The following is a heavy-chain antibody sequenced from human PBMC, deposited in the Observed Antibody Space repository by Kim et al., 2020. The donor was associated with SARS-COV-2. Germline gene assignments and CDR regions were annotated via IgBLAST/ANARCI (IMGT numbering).Heavy chain of an antibody. Sequence: GGSLRLSCAASGFTFSSYAMSWVRQAPGKGLEWVSAISGSGGSTYYADSVKGRFTISRDNSKNTLYLQMNSLRAEDTAVYYCAKDGDDSSALYWGVWYFDLWGRGTLVTVSS. CDR2: ISGSGGST. CDR3: AKDGDDSSALYWGVWYFDL. CDR1: GFTFSSYA. D-gene: IGHD3-22*01. J-gene: IGHJ2*01. V-gene: IGHV3-23*01.